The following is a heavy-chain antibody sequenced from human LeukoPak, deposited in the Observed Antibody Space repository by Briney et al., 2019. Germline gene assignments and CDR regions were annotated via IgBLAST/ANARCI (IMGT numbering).Heavy chain of an antibody. CDR3: ARDQNPDYDYVWGSYRAQTSFDY. V-gene: IGHV4-39*07. J-gene: IGHJ4*02. CDR1: GGSISSSSYY. CDR2: IYYSGST. D-gene: IGHD3-16*02. Sequence: NPSETLSLTCTVSGGSISSSSYYWGWIRQPPGKGLEWIGSIYYSGSTYYNPSLKSRVTISVDTSKNQFSLKLSSVTAADTAVYYCARDQNPDYDYVWGSYRAQTSFDYWGQGTLVTVSS.